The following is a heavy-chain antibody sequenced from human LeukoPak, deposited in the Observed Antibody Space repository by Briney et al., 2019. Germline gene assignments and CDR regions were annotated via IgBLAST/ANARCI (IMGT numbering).Heavy chain of an antibody. J-gene: IGHJ4*02. CDR2: INPNGGGT. V-gene: IGHV1-2*02. Sequence: ASVKVSCKASGYTFTGYYMHWVRQAPGQGLEWMGWINPNGGGTNYAQKFQGRVTMTRDTSISTAYMELSRLRSDDTAVYYCARVERWLQLWFDYWGQGTLVTVSS. CDR1: GYTFTGYY. D-gene: IGHD5-24*01. CDR3: ARVERWLQLWFDY.